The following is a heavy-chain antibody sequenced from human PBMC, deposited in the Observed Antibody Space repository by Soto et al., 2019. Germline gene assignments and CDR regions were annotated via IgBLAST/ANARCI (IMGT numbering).Heavy chain of an antibody. D-gene: IGHD3-10*01. CDR3: AKGMFSSSPAAAGSFDY. V-gene: IGHV3-23*01. Sequence: GGSLRLSCAASGFTVSSYAMSWVRQSPGKGLEWVAAIGGTDGKTYYADSVKGRFTISRDNSENTLYLQMSRLRAEDTAVYFCAKGMFSSSPAAAGSFDYWGQGALVTVSS. J-gene: IGHJ4*02. CDR1: GFTVSSYA. CDR2: IGGTDGKT.